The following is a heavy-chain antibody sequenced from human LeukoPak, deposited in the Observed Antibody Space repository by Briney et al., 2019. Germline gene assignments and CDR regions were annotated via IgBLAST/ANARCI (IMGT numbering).Heavy chain of an antibody. J-gene: IGHJ6*02. CDR3: ARGRYNTLLMDV. D-gene: IGHD1-14*01. Sequence: SKTLSLTCTVSGGSISSYYWSWIRQPAGKGLEWIGRIYTSGSTNYNPSLKSRVTMSVDTSKIQFSLKLSSVTAADTAVYYCARGRYNTLLMDVWGQGTTVTVSS. CDR1: GGSISSYY. CDR2: IYTSGST. V-gene: IGHV4-4*07.